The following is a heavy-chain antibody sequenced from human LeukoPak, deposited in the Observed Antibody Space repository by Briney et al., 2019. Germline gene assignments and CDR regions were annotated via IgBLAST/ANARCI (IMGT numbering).Heavy chain of an antibody. CDR1: SGSISSRNYF. CDR3: ARESYYDCWSGREVDY. V-gene: IGHV4-61*02. CDR2: IYTTGGT. Sequence: SQTLSLTCTVYSGSISSRNYFWSWIRQPAGKGLEWIGRIYTTGGTNYNPSLKSRVPISVDTSKNQFSLKVTAVTAADTAVYYCARESYYDCWSGREVDYWGQGTLVTVSS. D-gene: IGHD3-3*01. J-gene: IGHJ4*02.